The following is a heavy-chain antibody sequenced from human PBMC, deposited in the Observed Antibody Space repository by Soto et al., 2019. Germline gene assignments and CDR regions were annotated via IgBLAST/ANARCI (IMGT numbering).Heavy chain of an antibody. CDR3: AHRRCCGSYYVLDNWFDP. V-gene: IGHV2-5*01. Sequence: SGPTLVKPTQTLTLTCTFSGFSLSTSGVGVGWIRQPPGKALEWLALIYWNDDKRYSPSLKSRLTITKDTSKNQVVLTMTNMDPVDTATYYCAHRRCCGSYYVLDNWFDPWGQGTLVTVSS. CDR1: GFSLSTSGVG. J-gene: IGHJ5*02. CDR2: IYWNDDK. D-gene: IGHD1-26*01.